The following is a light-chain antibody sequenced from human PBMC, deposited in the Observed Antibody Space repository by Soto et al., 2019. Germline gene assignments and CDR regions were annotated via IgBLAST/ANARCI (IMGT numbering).Light chain of an antibody. J-gene: IGLJ1*01. CDR1: SSDVGGYNY. V-gene: IGLV2-14*01. Sequence: QSALTQPASVSASPGQSITISCTGTSSDVGGYNYVSWYQQHPGKAPKLMIYDVSNRPSGVSNRFSGSKSGNTASLTISGLQAEDEADYYCSSYTSSRTRVFGTGTKVTVL. CDR2: DVS. CDR3: SSYTSSRTRV.